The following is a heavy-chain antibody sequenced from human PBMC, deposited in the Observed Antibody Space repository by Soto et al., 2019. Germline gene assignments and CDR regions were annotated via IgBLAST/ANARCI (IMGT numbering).Heavy chain of an antibody. V-gene: IGHV4-34*01. Sequence: SETLSLTCAVYGGSFSGYYWSWIRQPPGKGLEWIGEINHSGSTNYNPSLKSRVTISVDTSKNQFSLKLSSVTAADTAVYYCARGPWIQIWSRANWFDPCGQGPLVTVYS. CDR1: GGSFSGYY. D-gene: IGHD5-18*01. J-gene: IGHJ5*02. CDR2: INHSGST. CDR3: ARGPWIQIWSRANWFDP.